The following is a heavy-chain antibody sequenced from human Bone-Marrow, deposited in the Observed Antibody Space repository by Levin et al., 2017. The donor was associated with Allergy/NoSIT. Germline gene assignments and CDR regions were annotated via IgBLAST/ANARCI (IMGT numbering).Heavy chain of an antibody. D-gene: IGHD3-16*01. Sequence: GGSLRLSCAASGFSASKNFMSWVRQAPGKGLEWVSVIYAGGSTYYADSVQARFTISRDNSKNTAFLQMNNLRPDDTAVYYCARGSPWRWADYWGQGTRVTVSS. CDR3: ARGSPWRWADY. CDR2: IYAGGST. CDR1: GFSASKNF. V-gene: IGHV3-53*01. J-gene: IGHJ4*02.